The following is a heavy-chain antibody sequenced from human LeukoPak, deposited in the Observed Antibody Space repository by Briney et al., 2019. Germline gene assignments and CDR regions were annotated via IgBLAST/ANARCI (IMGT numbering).Heavy chain of an antibody. CDR3: ARPLSLGYCSGGSCYGRGAWFDR. Sequence: SETLSLTCSVSGGSISSSNYYWGWIRQPPGKGLEWIGSIYSSGSTYYNPSLKSRVTISVDTSKNQFSLKLSSVTAADTAAYYCARPLSLGYCSGGSCYGRGAWFDRWGQGTLVTVSS. V-gene: IGHV4-39*01. CDR1: GGSISSSNYY. D-gene: IGHD2-15*01. CDR2: IYSSGST. J-gene: IGHJ5*02.